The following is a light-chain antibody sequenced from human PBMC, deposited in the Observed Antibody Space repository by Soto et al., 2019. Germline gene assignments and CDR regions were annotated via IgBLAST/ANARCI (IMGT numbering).Light chain of an antibody. CDR3: QQYDSSPVT. Sequence: ENVLPQSPGTLSLSPGERATLSCRASQSVSSSYLTWYQQKPGQAPRLLIYGASSRATDIPDRFSGSGSGTDFTLTISRLEPEDFAVYYCQQYDSSPVTFGQGTKLEIK. CDR2: GAS. V-gene: IGKV3-20*01. J-gene: IGKJ2*01. CDR1: QSVSSSY.